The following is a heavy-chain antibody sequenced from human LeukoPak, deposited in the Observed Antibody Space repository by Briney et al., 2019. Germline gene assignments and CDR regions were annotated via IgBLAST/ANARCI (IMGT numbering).Heavy chain of an antibody. CDR1: GFTFNSYA. CDR2: VSGSDGST. CDR3: AKCGNSGSYSHHPFDY. V-gene: IGHV3-23*01. D-gene: IGHD1-26*01. J-gene: IGHJ4*02. Sequence: GGSLRLSCAASGFTFNSYAMSWVRQAPGKGLEWVSAVSGSDGSTYYADSVKGRFTISRDNSKNTLYLQMNSLRAEDTAVYYCAKCGNSGSYSHHPFDYWGQGTLVTVSS.